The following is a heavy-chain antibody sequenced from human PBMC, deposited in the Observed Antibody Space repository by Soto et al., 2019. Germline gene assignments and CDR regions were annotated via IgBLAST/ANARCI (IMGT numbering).Heavy chain of an antibody. CDR1: GYPFSSHG. CDR3: AKDRPHLTQQYNGGS. J-gene: IGHJ5*02. V-gene: IGHV1-18*01. Sequence: QIQLVQSGAEVKKPGASVRVSCKASGYPFSSHGFSWVRQGPGQGLEWMGWISAYNGNTDYAQKXQXTXTXXTAASPSTAYMELGSLRSDGTAVYYCAKDRPHLTQQYNGGSSGQGPLVTVSS. D-gene: IGHD2-8*01. CDR2: ISAYNGNT.